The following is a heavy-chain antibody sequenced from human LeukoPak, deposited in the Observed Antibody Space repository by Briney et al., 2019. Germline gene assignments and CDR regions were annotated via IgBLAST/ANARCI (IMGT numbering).Heavy chain of an antibody. D-gene: IGHD4-17*01. J-gene: IGHJ3*02. CDR2: ISDSGAYT. Sequence: PGGSLRLSCAASGFTFTKYGMSWVRQAPGKGLEWFSTISDSGAYTYYADFVKGRFTVSRDNSKNTLYLQMNSLRAEDTAVYYCAKDFRVDYGDYAFDAFDIWGQGTMVTVSS. CDR1: GFTFTKYG. V-gene: IGHV3-23*01. CDR3: AKDFRVDYGDYAFDAFDI.